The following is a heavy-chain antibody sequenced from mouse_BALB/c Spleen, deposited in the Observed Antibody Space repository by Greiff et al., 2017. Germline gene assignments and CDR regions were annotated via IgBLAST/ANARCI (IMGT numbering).Heavy chain of an antibody. D-gene: IGHD2-3*01. CDR2: IYPYNGGT. Sequence: VQLQQSGPELVKPGASVKISCKASGYTFTDYNMHWVKQSHGKSLEWIGYIYPYNGGTGYNQKFKSKATLTVDNSSSTAYMELRSLTSEDSAVYYCARDDGYFSWFAYWGQGTLVTVSA. V-gene: IGHV1S29*02. CDR3: ARDDGYFSWFAY. J-gene: IGHJ3*01. CDR1: GYTFTDYN.